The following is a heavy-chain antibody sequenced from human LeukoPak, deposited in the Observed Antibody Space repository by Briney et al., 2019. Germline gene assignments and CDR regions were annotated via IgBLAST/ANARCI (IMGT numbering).Heavy chain of an antibody. D-gene: IGHD3-10*02. J-gene: IGHJ6*04. Sequence: GGSLRLSCAASGFTFNNYAMSWVRQAPGKGLEWVSVISGSGGSTYYVDSVKGRFTISRDNSKNTLYLQMNSLRAEDTAVYYCAELGITMIGGVWGKGTTVTISS. CDR3: AELGITMIGGV. CDR1: GFTFNNYA. CDR2: ISGSGGST. V-gene: IGHV3-23*01.